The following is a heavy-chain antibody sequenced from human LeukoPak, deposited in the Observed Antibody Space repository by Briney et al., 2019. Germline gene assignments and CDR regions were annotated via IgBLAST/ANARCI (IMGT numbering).Heavy chain of an antibody. D-gene: IGHD4-17*01. CDR1: GGSFSGYY. J-gene: IGHJ4*02. Sequence: PSETLSLTCAVYGGSFSGYYWSWIRQPPGKGLEWIGEINHSGSTNYNPSLKSRVTMSVGTSKSQFSLKLSSVTAADTAVYYCAREDDYGDSFDYWGQGTLVTVSS. CDR2: INHSGST. V-gene: IGHV4-34*01. CDR3: AREDDYGDSFDY.